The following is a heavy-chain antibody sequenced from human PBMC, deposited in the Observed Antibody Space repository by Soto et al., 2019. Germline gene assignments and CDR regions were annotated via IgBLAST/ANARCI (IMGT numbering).Heavy chain of an antibody. CDR1: GYTFTGYY. Sequence: ASVKVSCKASGYTFTGYYMHWVRQAPGQGLEWMGWINPNSGGTNYAQKFQGWVTMTRDTSISTAYMELSRLRSDDTAVYYCARERVPAAFYYSYGMDVWGQGTTVTVSS. CDR2: INPNSGGT. J-gene: IGHJ6*01. V-gene: IGHV1-2*04. CDR3: ARERVPAAFYYSYGMDV. D-gene: IGHD2-2*01.